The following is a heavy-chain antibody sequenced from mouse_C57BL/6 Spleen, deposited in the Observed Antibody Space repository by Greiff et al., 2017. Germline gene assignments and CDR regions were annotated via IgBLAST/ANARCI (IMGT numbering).Heavy chain of an antibody. CDR3: ARGSNSWYFDV. J-gene: IGHJ1*03. CDR1: GYTFTSYW. D-gene: IGHD2-5*01. CDR2: INPSSGYT. Sequence: QVQLQQSGAELAKPGASVKLSCKASGYTFTSYWMHWVKQGPGQGLEWIGYINPSSGYTKYNQKFKDKATLTADKSSSTAYMQLSSLTYEDSAVYYCARGSNSWYFDVWGTGTTVTVSS. V-gene: IGHV1-7*01.